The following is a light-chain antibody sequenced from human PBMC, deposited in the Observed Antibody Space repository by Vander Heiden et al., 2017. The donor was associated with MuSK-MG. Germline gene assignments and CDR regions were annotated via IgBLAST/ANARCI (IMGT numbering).Light chain of an antibody. V-gene: IGLV3-9*01. CDR1: NIGSGH. CDR3: QVWDSSAV. Sequence: SYEVTQPLSVSVALGQTATITCGGNNIGSGHVHWYQQKPGQALVLVIYMDNDRPSGIPERFSGSNSGNTATLTISRAQAGDEAYYFCQVWDSSAVFGGGTKLTVL. J-gene: IGLJ2*01. CDR2: MDN.